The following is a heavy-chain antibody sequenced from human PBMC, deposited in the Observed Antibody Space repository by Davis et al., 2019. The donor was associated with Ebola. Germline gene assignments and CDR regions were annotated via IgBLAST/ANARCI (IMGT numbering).Heavy chain of an antibody. CDR2: LGLSADT. J-gene: IGHJ3*02. D-gene: IGHD1-26*01. V-gene: IGHV3-23*01. CDR3: AKDTSNIWFDI. CDR1: GFVFSSSV. Sequence: GGSLRLSCAASGFVFSSSVMSWVRRAPGKGLEWVSTLGLSADTYYADSVKGRFTISRDNSKNTLHLQMNSLRVEDTAMYYCAKDTSNIWFDIWGQGTMVTVSS.